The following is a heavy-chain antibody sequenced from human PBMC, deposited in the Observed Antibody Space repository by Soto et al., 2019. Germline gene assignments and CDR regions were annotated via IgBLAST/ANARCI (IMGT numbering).Heavy chain of an antibody. CDR3: ARDRGEYTSSWFWYFSH. V-gene: IGHV4-4*07. CDR2: LNIAGTI. D-gene: IGHD6-13*01. Sequence: SXTLSLTCSVSCASIISFNWNWVRQPAGKGPEWVGRLNIAGTINYNPSLKSRITMSMDTSKNQISLHLRSVTAADTAIYYCARDRGEYTSSWFWYFSHWGHGTLVTAPQ. CDR1: CASIISFN. J-gene: IGHJ2*01.